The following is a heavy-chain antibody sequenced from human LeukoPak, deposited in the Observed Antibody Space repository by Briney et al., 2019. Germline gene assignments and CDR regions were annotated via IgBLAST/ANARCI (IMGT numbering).Heavy chain of an antibody. CDR2: IIPIFGTA. V-gene: IGHV1-69*13. Sequence: SVKVSCKASGGTFSSYAISWVRQAPGQGLEWMGGIIPIFGTANYAQKFQGRVTITADESTSTAYMELSSPRSEDTAVYYCARPSSQIYYYYYMDVWGKGTTVTVSS. D-gene: IGHD6-6*01. CDR3: ARPSSQIYYYYYMDV. CDR1: GGTFSSYA. J-gene: IGHJ6*03.